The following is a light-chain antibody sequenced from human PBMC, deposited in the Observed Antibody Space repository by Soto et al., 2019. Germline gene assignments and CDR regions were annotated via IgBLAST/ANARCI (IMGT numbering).Light chain of an antibody. CDR3: QQYGRSPYT. CDR1: QSLSNRY. V-gene: IGKV3-20*01. Sequence: EIVLTQSPGTLSLSPGERATLSCRASQSLSNRYLAWYKQKPGQAPRLLIYGASSRAYGVPDRFSGGGSGTDYTLSISRLEPEDFAVYSCQQYGRSPYTFGQGTKLEI. CDR2: GAS. J-gene: IGKJ2*01.